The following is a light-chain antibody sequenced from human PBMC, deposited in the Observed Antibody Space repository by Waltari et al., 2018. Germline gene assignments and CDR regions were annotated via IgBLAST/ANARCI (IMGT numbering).Light chain of an antibody. Sequence: DMQMTQSPSSLSASVGDRVTITCRASQGISDYVAWYQQKSGKGPKLLIYAASTLQSGVPSRFSGSESGTDFTLTISSLQPEDVATYYCQNYNNAPFTFGPGTKVDIK. CDR3: QNYNNAPFT. CDR1: QGISDY. J-gene: IGKJ3*01. V-gene: IGKV1-27*01. CDR2: AAS.